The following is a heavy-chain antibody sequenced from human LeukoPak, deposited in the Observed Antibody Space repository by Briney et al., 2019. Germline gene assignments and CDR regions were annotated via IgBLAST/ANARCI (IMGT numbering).Heavy chain of an antibody. CDR3: ARGQARLAWFDP. Sequence: SETLSLTCTVSGGSISSSSYYWGWIRQPPGKGLEWIGSIYYSGSTYYNPSLKRRVTISVDTSKNQFSLRLRSVTAADTAVYYCARGQARLAWFDPWGQGTLVTVSS. D-gene: IGHD6-19*01. J-gene: IGHJ5*02. CDR1: GGSISSSSYY. CDR2: IYYSGST. V-gene: IGHV4-39*07.